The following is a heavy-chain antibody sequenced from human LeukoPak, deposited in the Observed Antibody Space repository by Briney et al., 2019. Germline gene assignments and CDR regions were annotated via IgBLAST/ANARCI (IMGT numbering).Heavy chain of an antibody. J-gene: IGHJ3*02. D-gene: IGHD3-22*01. CDR2: IYWDDDK. CDR3: AHATYFYDSSGYPRSFDI. Sequence: SGPTLVKPTQTLTLTFTFSGFSLSTSGVGVGWIRQPPGKALEWLSLIYWDDDKRYSPSLKSRLTIAQDTSKTQVVLTMTNMDPVDTATYYCAHATYFYDSSGYPRSFDIWGQGTMVTVSS. V-gene: IGHV2-5*02. CDR1: GFSLSTSGVG.